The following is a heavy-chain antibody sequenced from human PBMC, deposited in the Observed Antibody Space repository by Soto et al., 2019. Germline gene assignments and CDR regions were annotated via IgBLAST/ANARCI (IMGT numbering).Heavy chain of an antibody. V-gene: IGHV3-30*18. D-gene: IGHD4-17*01. Sequence: QLVESGGGVVPPGASLRLSCAASGFTFSTFGMHWVRQTPGKGLEWVAVISYDGNNKVYADSVKGRFTISRDNFKNTVDLVMNIGKVDDTSIYCCAKDLQAYGDYDYYCYGLDVWGQGATVSVSS. J-gene: IGHJ6*02. CDR2: ISYDGNNK. CDR3: AKDLQAYGDYDYYCYGLDV. CDR1: GFTFSTFG.